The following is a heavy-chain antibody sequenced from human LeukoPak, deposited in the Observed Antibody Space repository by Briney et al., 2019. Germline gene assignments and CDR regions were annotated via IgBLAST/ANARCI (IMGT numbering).Heavy chain of an antibody. Sequence: GRSLRLSCAASGFTFRSYAMHWVRQAPGKGLEWVAIVSFDGSSKYYTGSVKGRFTTSRDNSKSTLYLQMNSLRAEDTAVYFCARVNHLYGGNPPDAFDVWGQGTMVTVSS. CDR3: ARVNHLYGGNPPDAFDV. V-gene: IGHV3-30-3*01. CDR2: VSFDGSSK. D-gene: IGHD4-23*01. CDR1: GFTFRSYA. J-gene: IGHJ3*01.